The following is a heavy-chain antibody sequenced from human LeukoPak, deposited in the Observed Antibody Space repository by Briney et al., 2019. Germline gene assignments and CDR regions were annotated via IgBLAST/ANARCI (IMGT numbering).Heavy chain of an antibody. CDR2: IYYSGTT. V-gene: IGHV4-30-4*08. D-gene: IGHD4-17*01. J-gene: IGHJ5*02. CDR1: GDSISRSDYY. CDR3: ARDLGIRSRAGNWFDP. Sequence: PSQTLSLTCAVSGDSISRSDYYWSWIRQPPGRGLEGIGYIYYSGTTYYNSSLKSRVTLSVDTSKNQFCLKLRSVTAADTGVYYCARDLGIRSRAGNWFDPWGQGTLVTVSS.